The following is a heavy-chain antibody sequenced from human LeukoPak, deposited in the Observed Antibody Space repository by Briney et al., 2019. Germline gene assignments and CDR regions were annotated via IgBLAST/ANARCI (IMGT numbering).Heavy chain of an antibody. CDR1: GFIFSDSY. Sequence: GGSLRLSCAASGFIFSDSYMSWIRQAPGKGLEWVSVIQSGGNTFYADSVKGRFTTSRDHSENTLYLQMNRLRAEDTAVYYCASSTQLWNTQWGHGTLVTVSS. CDR2: IQSGGNT. V-gene: IGHV3-66*01. CDR3: ASSTQLWNTQ. D-gene: IGHD1/OR15-1a*01. J-gene: IGHJ4*01.